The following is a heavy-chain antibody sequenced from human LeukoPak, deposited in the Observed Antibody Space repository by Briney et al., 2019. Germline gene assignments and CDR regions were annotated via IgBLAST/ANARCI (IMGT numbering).Heavy chain of an antibody. D-gene: IGHD6-6*01. J-gene: IGHJ4*02. Sequence: GGSLRLSCAASGFTVSTNYMNWVRQAPGKGLEWVSVIYTGGSSYYADSVKGRFTISRDNSKNTLYLQMNSLRAEDTAVYYCDRAAREYYFDYWGQGTLVTVSS. CDR1: GFTVSTNY. CDR2: IYTGGSS. V-gene: IGHV3-53*01. CDR3: DRAAREYYFDY.